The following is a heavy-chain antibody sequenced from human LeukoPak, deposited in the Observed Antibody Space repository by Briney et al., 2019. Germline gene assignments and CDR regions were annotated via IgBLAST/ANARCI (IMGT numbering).Heavy chain of an antibody. CDR2: INPNSGGT. CDR1: GYTFTGYY. J-gene: IGHJ1*01. V-gene: IGHV1-2*02. D-gene: IGHD2-2*01. Sequence: GASVKVSCKASGYTFTGYYMHWVRQAPGQGLEWMGWINPNSGGTNHAQKFQGRVTMTRDTSISTAYMELSRLRYDDAAGYYCARVWVVVVQAVTPKYFRHWGQGALVTVSS. CDR3: ARVWVVVVQAVTPKYFRH.